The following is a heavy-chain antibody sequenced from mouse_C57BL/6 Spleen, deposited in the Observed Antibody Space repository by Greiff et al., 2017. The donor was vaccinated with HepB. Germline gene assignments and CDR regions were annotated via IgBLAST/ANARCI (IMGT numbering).Heavy chain of an antibody. CDR2: IDPETGGT. Sequence: VQLQQSGAELVRPGASVTLSCKASGYTFTDYEMHWVKQTPVHGLEWIGAIDPETGGTAYNQKFKGKAILTADKSSSTAYMELRSLTSEDSAVYYCTRDGSSYWYFDVWGTGTTVTVSS. CDR3: TRDGSSYWYFDV. CDR1: GYTFTDYE. V-gene: IGHV1-15*01. D-gene: IGHD1-1*01. J-gene: IGHJ1*03.